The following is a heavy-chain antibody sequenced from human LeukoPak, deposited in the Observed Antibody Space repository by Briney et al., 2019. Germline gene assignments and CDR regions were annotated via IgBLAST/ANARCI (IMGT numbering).Heavy chain of an antibody. Sequence: SETLSLTCAVYSGSFSGYYWSWIRQPPGKGPEWIGETNHSGSTNYNPSLKSRVTISVDTSKNQFSLKLSSVTAADTAVYYCAGHLRWFDYWGQGTLVTVSS. D-gene: IGHD4-23*01. V-gene: IGHV4-34*01. CDR3: AGHLRWFDY. CDR2: TNHSGST. J-gene: IGHJ4*02. CDR1: SGSFSGYY.